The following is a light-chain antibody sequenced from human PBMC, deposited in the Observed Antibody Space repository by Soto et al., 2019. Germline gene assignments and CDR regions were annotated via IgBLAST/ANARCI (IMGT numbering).Light chain of an antibody. V-gene: IGLV1-44*01. CDR1: ASNIGTHA. Sequence: QSVLTQPPSVSGTPGQGVTLSCSGSASNIGTHAVSWYQHLPGTTPKVLMSSNNERPSGVSDRFSGSKSGTSASLAISGLQSGDEADYYCATWDDSLNAWVFGGGTKVTVL. J-gene: IGLJ3*02. CDR2: SNN. CDR3: ATWDDSLNAWV.